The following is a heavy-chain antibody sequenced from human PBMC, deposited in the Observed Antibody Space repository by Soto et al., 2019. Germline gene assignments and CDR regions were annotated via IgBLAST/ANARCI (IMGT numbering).Heavy chain of an antibody. CDR2: IIPIFGTA. Sequence: SVKVSCKASGGTFSSYAISWVRQAPGQGLEWMGGIIPIFGTANYAQKFQGRVTITADESTSTAYMELSSLRSEDTAVYYCALRGYSYGYRDEFDYWGQGTLVTVSS. V-gene: IGHV1-69*13. CDR1: GGTFSSYA. J-gene: IGHJ4*02. CDR3: ALRGYSYGYRDEFDY. D-gene: IGHD5-18*01.